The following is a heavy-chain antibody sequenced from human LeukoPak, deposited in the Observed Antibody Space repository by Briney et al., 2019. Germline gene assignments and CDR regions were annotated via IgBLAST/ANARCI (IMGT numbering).Heavy chain of an antibody. CDR2: INPNSGGT. V-gene: IGHV1-2*02. D-gene: IGHD3-9*01. CDR1: GYTFTDYY. J-gene: IGHJ4*02. CDR3: ARDSRPVNTDFDWLPPEY. Sequence: GASVKVSCKASGYTFTDYYMHWVRQAPGQGLEWMGWINPNSGGTNYAQKFQGRVTMTRDTSISTAYMELSRLRSDDTAVYYCARDSRPVNTDFDWLPPEYWGQGTLVTVSS.